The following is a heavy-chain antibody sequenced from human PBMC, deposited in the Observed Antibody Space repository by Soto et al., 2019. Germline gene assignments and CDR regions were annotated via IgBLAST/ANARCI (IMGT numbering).Heavy chain of an antibody. Sequence: SETLSLTCTVSGGPISSYYWSWIRQPPGKGLEWIGYIYYSGSTNYNPSLKSRDTISVDTSKNQFSLKLNSMTAADTAVYYCARTYDGSGPNSGGYAFDIWGQGTMVT. CDR3: ARTYDGSGPNSGGYAFDI. V-gene: IGHV4-59*08. J-gene: IGHJ3*02. CDR2: IYYSGST. CDR1: GGPISSYY. D-gene: IGHD3-22*01.